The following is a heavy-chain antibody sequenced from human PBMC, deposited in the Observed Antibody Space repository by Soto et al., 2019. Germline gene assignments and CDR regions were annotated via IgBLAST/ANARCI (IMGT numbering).Heavy chain of an antibody. V-gene: IGHV4-59*01. Sequence: SETLSLTCTVSGGSISNYYWRWVRQPPGKGLEWIGYIYYSGSTNYNPSLKSRVTISVDTSKNQFSLKLNSVTAADTAVYYCARDAPGSSYFDYWGQGTLVTVSS. J-gene: IGHJ4*02. CDR2: IYYSGST. CDR3: ARDAPGSSYFDY. D-gene: IGHD6-13*01. CDR1: GGSISNYY.